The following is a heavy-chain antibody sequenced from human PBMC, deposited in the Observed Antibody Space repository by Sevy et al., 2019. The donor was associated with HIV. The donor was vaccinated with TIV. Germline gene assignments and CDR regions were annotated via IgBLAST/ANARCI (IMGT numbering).Heavy chain of an antibody. CDR3: VRDEVMITFGGVIGNPHAFDI. CDR2: IKQDGSEK. V-gene: IGHV3-7*03. CDR1: GFTFSSYW. Sequence: GGSLRLSCAASGFTFSSYWMSWVRQAPGKGLEWVANIKQDGSEKYYVDSVKGRFTISRDNAKNSLYLQMNSLRAEDTAVYYCVRDEVMITFGGVIGNPHAFDIWGQGTMVTVSS. D-gene: IGHD3-16*02. J-gene: IGHJ3*02.